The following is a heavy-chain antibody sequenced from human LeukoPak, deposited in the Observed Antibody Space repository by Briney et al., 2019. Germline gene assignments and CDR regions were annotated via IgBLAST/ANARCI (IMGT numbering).Heavy chain of an antibody. V-gene: IGHV3-74*01. CDR2: IYVDGRTT. CDR3: IRDFRSADL. Sequence: GGSLRLSCVASGFTFSNYWMHRVRQPPGKGLVWVSRIYVDGRTTNYADSVKGRFTISRDNAKNTVYLEMNSLSVEDTATYYCIRDFRSADLWGQGTLVTVTS. CDR1: GFTFSNYW. J-gene: IGHJ5*02.